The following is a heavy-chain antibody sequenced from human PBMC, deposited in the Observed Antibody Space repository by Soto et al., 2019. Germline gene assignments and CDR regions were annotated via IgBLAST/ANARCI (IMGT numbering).Heavy chain of an antibody. Sequence: QLQVQESGPGLVKPSETLSLICTVSGGSISNYYWSWIRQPPRKGLEWIGYIDYSGSTKYNPSLKRRVTISVDTSKNQFSLKLNSVTAADTAVYYCARLNGGVWGQGTTVTVSS. CDR1: GGSISNYY. V-gene: IGHV4-59*01. CDR2: IDYSGST. CDR3: ARLNGGV. J-gene: IGHJ6*02.